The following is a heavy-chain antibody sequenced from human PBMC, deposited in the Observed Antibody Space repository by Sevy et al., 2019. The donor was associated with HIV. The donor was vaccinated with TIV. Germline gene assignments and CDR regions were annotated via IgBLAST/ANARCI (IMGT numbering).Heavy chain of an antibody. D-gene: IGHD3-3*02. V-gene: IGHV3-11*01. Sequence: GGSLRLSCAASGFTFSDYYMSWIRQAPGKGLEWVSYISSSGSTIYYADPVKGRFTISRDNAKNSLYLQMNSLRAEDTAVYYCASMGGPFLEWLSRANYGMDVWGQGTTVTVSS. CDR2: ISSSGSTI. J-gene: IGHJ6*02. CDR1: GFTFSDYY. CDR3: ASMGGPFLEWLSRANYGMDV.